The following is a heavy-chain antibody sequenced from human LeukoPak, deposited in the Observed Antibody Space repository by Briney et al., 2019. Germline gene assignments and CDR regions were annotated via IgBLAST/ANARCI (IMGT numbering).Heavy chain of an antibody. D-gene: IGHD2-2*01. CDR2: IKQDGSGK. V-gene: IGHV3-7*01. CDR1: GFTFSSYW. Sequence: PGGSLRLSCAASGFTFSSYWMSWVRQAPGKGLEWVANIKQDGSGKYYVDSVKGRFTTSRDNAKNSLYLQMNSLRAEDTAVYYCARMPLPYYYYYYMDVWGKGTTVTVSS. J-gene: IGHJ6*03. CDR3: ARMPLPYYYYYYMDV.